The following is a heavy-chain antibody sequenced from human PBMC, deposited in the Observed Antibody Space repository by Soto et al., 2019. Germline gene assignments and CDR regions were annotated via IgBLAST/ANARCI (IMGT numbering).Heavy chain of an antibody. J-gene: IGHJ4*02. CDR3: VRQPGGVATPGDDY. V-gene: IGHV1-8*02. CDR1: GYNFDAFD. Sequence: QVQLVQSGAEVKKPGASVKVSCEASGYNFDAFDIHWVRQAAGQGLEWMGWMNPRTGDTAFAQEFQDRVTMTSDTSRNSAYMEVIGLRSEDTAVYFCVRQPGGVATPGDDYWGQGTLVTVSS. CDR2: MNPRTGDT. D-gene: IGHD3-10*01.